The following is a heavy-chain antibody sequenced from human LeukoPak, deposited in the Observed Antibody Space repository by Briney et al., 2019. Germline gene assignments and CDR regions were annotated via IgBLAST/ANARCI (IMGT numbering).Heavy chain of an antibody. CDR3: ARDTVERVDY. J-gene: IGHJ4*02. V-gene: IGHV4-39*07. CDR1: GGSISSSSYY. Sequence: PSETLSLTCTVSGGSISSSSYYWGWIRQPPGKGLEWIGGIYYSGSTYYNPSLKSRVTISVDTSKNQFSLKLSSVTAADTAVYYCARDTVERVDYWGQGTLVTVSS. CDR2: IYYSGST.